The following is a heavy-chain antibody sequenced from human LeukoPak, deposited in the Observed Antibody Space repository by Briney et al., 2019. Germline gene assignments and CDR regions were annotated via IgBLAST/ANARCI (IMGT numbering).Heavy chain of an antibody. CDR1: GGTFSSYA. CDR2: IIPIFGTA. Sequence: SVKVSCKASGGTFSSYAISWVRPAPGQEREWMGGIIPIFGTANYAQKFQGRVTITTDESTSTAYMELSSLRSEDTAVYYCARAYGGNDVVYWGQGTLVTVSS. D-gene: IGHD4/OR15-4a*01. V-gene: IGHV1-69*05. J-gene: IGHJ4*02. CDR3: ARAYGGNDVVY.